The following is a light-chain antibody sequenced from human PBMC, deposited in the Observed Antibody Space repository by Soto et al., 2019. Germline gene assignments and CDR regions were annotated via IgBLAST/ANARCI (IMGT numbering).Light chain of an antibody. CDR2: EVS. V-gene: IGLV2-14*01. Sequence: QSVLTQPASVSGSPGQSITISCTGTSSDVGYFNYVSWYQQHPGKAPKLLIYEVSNRPSGLSNRFSGSKSGNTASLTISGLQTEDEADYYCCSYAGSDTWVFGGGTKLTVL. J-gene: IGLJ3*02. CDR1: SSDVGYFNY. CDR3: CSYAGSDTWV.